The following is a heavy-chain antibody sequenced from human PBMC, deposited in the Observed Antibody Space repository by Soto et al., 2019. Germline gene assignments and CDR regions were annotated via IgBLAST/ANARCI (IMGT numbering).Heavy chain of an antibody. CDR1: GFSLTTRGVG. J-gene: IGHJ4*02. V-gene: IGHV2-5*02. D-gene: IGHD5-18*01. Sequence: QITLKESGPTLVKPTQTLTLTCTFSGFSLTTRGVGVGWIRQPPGKALEWLALIYWDDDEGYSPSVKSRLTIAKDSSKTPVVLTVANMDHVDTATYYCAHIPRGYRYHIDYWGQGTLVTVSS. CDR2: IYWDDDE. CDR3: AHIPRGYRYHIDY.